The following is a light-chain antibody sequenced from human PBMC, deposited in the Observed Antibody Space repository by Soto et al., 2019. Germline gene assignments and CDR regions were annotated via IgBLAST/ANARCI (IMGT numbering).Light chain of an antibody. Sequence: QSVLTQPASVSGSPGQSITISCTGTSSDIGRYKFVSWFQQHPGKAPKLLIFEGTNRPPGVSNRFSGSKSGNTASLTISGLQAEDEAIYFCSSSTNTSTLVIFGGGTKVTV. V-gene: IGLV2-14*01. J-gene: IGLJ2*01. CDR2: EGT. CDR1: SSDIGRYKF. CDR3: SSSTNTSTLVI.